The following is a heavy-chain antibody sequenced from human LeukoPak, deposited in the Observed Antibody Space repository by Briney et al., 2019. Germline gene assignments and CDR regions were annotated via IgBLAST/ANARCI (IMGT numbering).Heavy chain of an antibody. J-gene: IGHJ4*02. D-gene: IGHD5-18*01. CDR3: TTGTWIQLWLADY. V-gene: IGHV3-15*01. CDR1: GFTFSKAW. CDR2: IKSKSDGGTT. Sequence: PGGSLRLSCAASGFTFSKAWMSWVRQAPGKGLEWVGHIKSKSDGGTTDYAAPVKGRFTIPRDDSKNTLYLQMNSLKTEDTAVYYCTTGTWIQLWLADYWGQGTLVTVSS.